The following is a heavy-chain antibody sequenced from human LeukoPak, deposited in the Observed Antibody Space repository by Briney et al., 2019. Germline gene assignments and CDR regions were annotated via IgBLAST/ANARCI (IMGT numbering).Heavy chain of an antibody. CDR2: IHYSGNT. CDR1: GGSISSYY. Sequence: SETLSLTCTVSGGSISSYYWSWMRQPPGKGLEWIGYIHYSGNTNYNPSLKSRVTISLGTSRTQFSLKLTSVSAADTAVYYCASSEWNYARWGQGILVTASS. J-gene: IGHJ4*02. V-gene: IGHV4-59*08. CDR3: ASSEWNYAR. D-gene: IGHD1-7*01.